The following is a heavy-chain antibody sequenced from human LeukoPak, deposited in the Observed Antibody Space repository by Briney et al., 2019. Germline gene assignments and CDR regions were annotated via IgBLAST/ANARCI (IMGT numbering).Heavy chain of an antibody. CDR1: GYTFTSYY. CDR2: IIPIFGTA. D-gene: IGHD3-22*01. J-gene: IGHJ4*02. Sequence: SVKVSCKASGYTFTSYYMHWVRQAPGQGLEWMGGIIPIFGTANYAQKFQGRVTITADESTSTAYMELSSLRSEDTAVYYCAARAMIVVVKVYYFDYWGQGTLVTVSS. V-gene: IGHV1-69*13. CDR3: AARAMIVVVKVYYFDY.